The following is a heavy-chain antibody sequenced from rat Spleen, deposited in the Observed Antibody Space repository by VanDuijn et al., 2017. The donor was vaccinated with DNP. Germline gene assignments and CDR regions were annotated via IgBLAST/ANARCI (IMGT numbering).Heavy chain of an antibody. D-gene: IGHD3-4*01. CDR1: GFTFSNYD. Sequence: EVQLVESGGGLVQPGRSLKLSCAASGFTFSNYDMAWVRQAPTKGLEWVASISTSGGSTYYRDSVKGRFTVSRDNAKSTLYLQMDSLRSEDTATYYCARRQPLDWWGQGVMVTVSS. CDR3: ARRQPLDW. J-gene: IGHJ2*01. V-gene: IGHV5-25*01. CDR2: ISTSGGST.